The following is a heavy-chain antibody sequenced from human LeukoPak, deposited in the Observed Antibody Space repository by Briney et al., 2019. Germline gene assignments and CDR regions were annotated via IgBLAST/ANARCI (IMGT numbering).Heavy chain of an antibody. Sequence: GRCLRPSCAPSLVTLCGDYMSWARQAPPKGLEWGSVIYSGDSKYYAHSVKGRSTISRDNSKNTLYLQMNSLRAEGTPVYYCASGSGSYRTPYCYMDVWG. CDR2: IYSGDSK. CDR1: LVTLCGDY. J-gene: IGHJ6*03. V-gene: IGHV3-53*01. D-gene: IGHD3-10*01. CDR3: ASGSGSYRTPYCYMDV.